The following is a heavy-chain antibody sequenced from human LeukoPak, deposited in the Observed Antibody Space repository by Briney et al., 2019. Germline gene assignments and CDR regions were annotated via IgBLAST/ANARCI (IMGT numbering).Heavy chain of an antibody. D-gene: IGHD1-20*01. CDR2: INHSGST. J-gene: IGHJ4*02. V-gene: IGHV4-34*01. CDR3: ARRDVTGTFDY. Sequence: KASETLSLTCAVYGGSFSGYYWSWIRQPPGKGLEWIGEINHSGSTNYNPSLKSRVTISVDTSKNQFSLKLSSVTAADTAVYYCARRDVTGTFDYWGQGTLVTVSS. CDR1: GGSFSGYY.